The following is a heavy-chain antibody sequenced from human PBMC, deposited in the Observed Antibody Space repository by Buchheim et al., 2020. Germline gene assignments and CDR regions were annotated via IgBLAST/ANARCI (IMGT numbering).Heavy chain of an antibody. CDR1: GGSSSGYY. J-gene: IGHJ6*03. Sequence: QVQLQQWGAGLLKPSETLSLTCAVYGGSSSGYYWSWIRQPPGKGLEWIGEINHSGSTIYKPSLKSRVTISVDTSKNQFSLKLSSVTAADTAVYYCARVADPEYYYYMDVWGKGTT. V-gene: IGHV4-34*01. CDR3: ARVADPEYYYYMDV. CDR2: INHSGST.